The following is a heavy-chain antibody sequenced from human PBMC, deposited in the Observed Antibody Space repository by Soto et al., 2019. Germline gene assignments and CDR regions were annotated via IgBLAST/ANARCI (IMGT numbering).Heavy chain of an antibody. CDR1: GFTFSDYY. Sequence: GGSLRLSCAASGFTFSDYYMSWIRQAPGKGLEWVSYISSSGSTIYYADSVKGRFTISRDNAKNSLYLQMNSLRAEDTAVYYCARAARIAAAVMDFDYWGQGTLVTVSS. V-gene: IGHV3-11*01. CDR2: ISSSGSTI. J-gene: IGHJ4*02. CDR3: ARAARIAAAVMDFDY. D-gene: IGHD6-13*01.